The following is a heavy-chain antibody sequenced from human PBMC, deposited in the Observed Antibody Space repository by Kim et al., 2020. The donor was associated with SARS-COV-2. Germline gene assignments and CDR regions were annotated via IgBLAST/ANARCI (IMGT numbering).Heavy chain of an antibody. D-gene: IGHD6-19*01. CDR3: ANVAVGAEYFQH. Sequence: YNEHSETGLITLSRDDSKNTLYLQMNSLRAEDTAVYYCANVAVGAEYFQHWGQGTLVTVSS. J-gene: IGHJ1*01. V-gene: IGHV3-23*03.